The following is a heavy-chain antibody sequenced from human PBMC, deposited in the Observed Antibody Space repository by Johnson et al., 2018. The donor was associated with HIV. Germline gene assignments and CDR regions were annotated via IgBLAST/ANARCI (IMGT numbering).Heavy chain of an antibody. CDR2: IYWNGVRT. V-gene: IGHV3-20*04. CDR3: VRGGADAFDI. D-gene: IGHD2-15*01. J-gene: IGHJ3*02. CDR1: GFTFDDYG. Sequence: VQLVESGGGLVQPGGSLRLSCAASGFTFDDYGMTLVRQAPGKGLEWVSGIYWNGVRTTYADSVKGRFPISRENAKNSLYLQMNSLSPGDTAVYYCVRGGADAFDIWGQGTRVTVSS.